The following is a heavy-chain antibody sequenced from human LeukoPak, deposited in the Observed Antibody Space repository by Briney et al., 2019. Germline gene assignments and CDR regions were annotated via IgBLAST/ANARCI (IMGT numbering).Heavy chain of an antibody. CDR3: ARFSRTSGWDRDGMDV. V-gene: IGHV1-8*01. CDR1: GYTFTSYD. Sequence: ASVKVSCKASGYTFTSYDINWVRQATGQGLEWMGWMNPNSGNTGYAQKFQGRVTMTRNTSISTAYMELSSLRSEDTAMYYCARFSRTSGWDRDGMDVWGQGTTVTVSS. CDR2: MNPNSGNT. J-gene: IGHJ6*02. D-gene: IGHD6-25*01.